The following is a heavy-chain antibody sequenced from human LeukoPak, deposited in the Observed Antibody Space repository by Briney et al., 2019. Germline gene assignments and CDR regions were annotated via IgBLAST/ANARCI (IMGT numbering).Heavy chain of an antibody. CDR2: INHNSGCT. CDR3: ARDYDYVWGSPYYFDY. J-gene: IGHJ4*02. D-gene: IGHD3-16*01. Sequence: GASVKVSCKASGYTFTGYYMNWVRQAPGQRLEGMRWINHNSGCTNYAKKFLARVTITRDTSISTAYMELSRLRSDDTAVYYCARDYDYVWGSPYYFDYWGQGTLVTVSS. V-gene: IGHV1-2*02. CDR1: GYTFTGYY.